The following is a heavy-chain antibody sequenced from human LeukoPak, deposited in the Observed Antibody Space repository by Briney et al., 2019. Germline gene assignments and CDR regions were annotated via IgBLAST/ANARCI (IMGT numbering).Heavy chain of an antibody. CDR3: AIIPRAAAGPSARSPFHY. CDR1: GFTFSSYS. CDR2: IKQDGSDK. J-gene: IGHJ4*02. V-gene: IGHV3-7*01. D-gene: IGHD6-13*01. Sequence: GGSLRLSCAASGFTFSSYSMNWVRQAPGKGLEWVANIKQDGSDKYYVDSVKGRFTISRDNAKNSLYLQMNSLGAEDTAVYYCAIIPRAAAGPSARSPFHYWGQGTLVTVSS.